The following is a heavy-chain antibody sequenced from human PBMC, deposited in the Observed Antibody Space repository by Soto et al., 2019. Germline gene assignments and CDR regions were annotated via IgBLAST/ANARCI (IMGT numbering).Heavy chain of an antibody. CDR1: GFTFSSYA. Sequence: GGSLRLSCAASGFTFSSYAMSWVRQAPGKGLEWVSAISGSGGITYYADSVKGRFTISRDNSKNTLYLQMNSLRAEDTAVYYCAKDSSSAYYYYYMDVWGKGTTVTVSS. CDR3: AKDSSSAYYYYYMDV. CDR2: ISGSGGIT. J-gene: IGHJ6*03. V-gene: IGHV3-23*01. D-gene: IGHD6-6*01.